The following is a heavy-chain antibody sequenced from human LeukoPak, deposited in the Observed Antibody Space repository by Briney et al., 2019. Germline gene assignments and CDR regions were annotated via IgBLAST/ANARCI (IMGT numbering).Heavy chain of an antibody. V-gene: IGHV1-18*04. CDR1: GYTFTGYY. CDR2: ISAYNGNT. J-gene: IGHJ3*02. CDR3: ARAYYDSSPGESAFDI. D-gene: IGHD3-22*01. Sequence: GASVKVSCKASGYTFTGYYMHWVRLAPGQGLEWMGWISAYNGNTNYAQKLQGRVTMTTDTSTSTAFMELRSLRSDDTAVYYCARAYYDSSPGESAFDIWGQGTMVTVSS.